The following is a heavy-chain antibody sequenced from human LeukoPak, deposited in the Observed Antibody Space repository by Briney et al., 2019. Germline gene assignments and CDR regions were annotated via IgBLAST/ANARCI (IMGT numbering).Heavy chain of an antibody. Sequence: GGSLRLSCAASGFTFSTYWMHWVRQAPGKGLVWVSRVNRDGRTTTYADSVRCRFTISRDNAKNSLYLQMNSLRAEDTAVYYCARKSEWYDWFDPWGQGTLVTVSS. J-gene: IGHJ5*02. CDR1: GFTFSTYW. D-gene: IGHD3-3*01. CDR3: ARKSEWYDWFDP. CDR2: VNRDGRTT. V-gene: IGHV3-74*03.